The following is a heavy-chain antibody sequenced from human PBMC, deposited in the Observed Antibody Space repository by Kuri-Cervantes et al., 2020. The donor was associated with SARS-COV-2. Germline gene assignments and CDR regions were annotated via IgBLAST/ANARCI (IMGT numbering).Heavy chain of an antibody. V-gene: IGHV4-61*09. J-gene: IGHJ4*02. CDR3: GRVSWLPLWRRYSDS. CDR2: LDTSGTT. CDR1: GVSVSHGTYS. Sequence: SETLSLTCAVSGVSVSHGTYSWGWIRQPAGTGLEWIGHLDTSGTTTYNPSLKSRVTISLDTSKNHVSLRLTSATAADTAVYYCGRVSWLPLWRRYSDSWGQGTLVTVSS. D-gene: IGHD5-24*01.